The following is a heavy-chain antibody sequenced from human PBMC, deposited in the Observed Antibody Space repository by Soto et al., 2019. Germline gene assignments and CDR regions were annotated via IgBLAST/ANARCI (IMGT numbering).Heavy chain of an antibody. J-gene: IGHJ4*02. D-gene: IGHD4-4*01. CDR1: GASISSGSYY. Sequence: QVQLQESGPGLVKPSQTLSLTCTVSGASISSGSYYWSWIRQLPGKGLEWIGYISNSGSTYSNPSLKSRVTISVDTSKNQFSLRVSSVTAADTAVYYCARAVYSNHVYWGQGTLVTVSS. CDR2: ISNSGST. CDR3: ARAVYSNHVY. V-gene: IGHV4-31*03.